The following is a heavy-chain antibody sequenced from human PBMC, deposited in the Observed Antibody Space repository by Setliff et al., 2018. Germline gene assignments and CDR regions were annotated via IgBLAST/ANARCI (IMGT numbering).Heavy chain of an antibody. Sequence: GGSLRLSCTASGFTFGDYAMSWVRQAPGKGLEWVGFIRSKAYGGTTEYAASVKGRFTISRDDSKSIAYLQMNSLKTEDTAVYYCARGFHGTIRGGYFDNWGQGTLVTVSS. J-gene: IGHJ4*02. V-gene: IGHV3-49*04. D-gene: IGHD2-2*01. CDR1: GFTFGDYA. CDR3: ARGFHGTIRGGYFDN. CDR2: IRSKAYGGTT.